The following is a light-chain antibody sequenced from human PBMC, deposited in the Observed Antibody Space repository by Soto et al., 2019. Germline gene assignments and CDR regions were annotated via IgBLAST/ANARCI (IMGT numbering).Light chain of an antibody. Sequence: IQMTQSPSSLSASVGDRVIITCRASQGIGNSLAWYQQKAGRVPKLLMHSASTLLSGVPSRFSGSGSWTVFTLTISNLQHEDVATYYCQKYDSAPWTFGQGTKVEIK. J-gene: IGKJ1*01. CDR2: SAS. CDR1: QGIGNS. V-gene: IGKV1-27*01. CDR3: QKYDSAPWT.